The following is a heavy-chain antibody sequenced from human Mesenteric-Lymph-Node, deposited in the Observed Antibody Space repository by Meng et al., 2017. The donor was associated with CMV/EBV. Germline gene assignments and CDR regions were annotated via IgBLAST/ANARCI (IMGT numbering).Heavy chain of an antibody. D-gene: IGHD5-12*01. V-gene: IGHV3-15*01. CDR2: IKSTSDGGTT. CDR1: GFTFSNAW. J-gene: IGHJ4*02. Sequence: ASGFTFSNAWMSWVRQTPGKGLEWVGRIKSTSDGGTTEYAAPVKGRFTISRDDSKNTLYLQMNSLKTEDTAVYYCSTERYSGYVPDYWGPGTLVTVSS. CDR3: STERYSGYVPDY.